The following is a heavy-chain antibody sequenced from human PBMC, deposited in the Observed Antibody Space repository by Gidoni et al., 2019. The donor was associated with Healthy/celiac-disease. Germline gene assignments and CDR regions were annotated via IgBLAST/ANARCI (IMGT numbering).Heavy chain of an antibody. CDR3: ARATVTTYYFDY. J-gene: IGHJ4*02. V-gene: IGHV4-39*01. CDR2: IDYSGST. Sequence: QLQLQESGPGLVKPSETLSLTCTVSGGSISSSSYYWGWIRQPPGKGLEWIGSIDYSGSTYYNPSLKSRVTISVDTSKNQFSLKLSSVTAADTAVDYCARATVTTYYFDYWGQGTLVTVSS. D-gene: IGHD4-4*01. CDR1: GGSISSSSYY.